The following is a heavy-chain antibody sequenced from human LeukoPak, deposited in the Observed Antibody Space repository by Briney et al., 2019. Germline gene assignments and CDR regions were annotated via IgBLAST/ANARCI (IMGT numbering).Heavy chain of an antibody. J-gene: IGHJ6*03. CDR3: ARHRRSAGLSSYYYYYMDV. CDR1: GGSFSGYY. Sequence: SETLSLTCAVYGGSFSGYYWSWIRQPPGKGLEWIGEINHSGSTNYNPSLKSRVTISVDTSKNQFSLKLSSVTAADTAVYYCARHRRSAGLSSYYYYYMDVWGKGTTVTVSS. V-gene: IGHV4-34*01. CDR2: INHSGST. D-gene: IGHD2/OR15-2a*01.